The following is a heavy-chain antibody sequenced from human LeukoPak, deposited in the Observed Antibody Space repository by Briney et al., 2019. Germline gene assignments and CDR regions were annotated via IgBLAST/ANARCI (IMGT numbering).Heavy chain of an antibody. CDR1: GFTFSSYA. D-gene: IGHD6-13*01. CDR2: ISSSSSTI. V-gene: IGHV3-48*02. J-gene: IGHJ3*02. CDR3: ARGAGYSSSWWQAFDI. Sequence: GGSLRLSCAASGFTFSSYAMNWARQAPGKGLEWVSYISSSSSTIYYADSVKGRFTISRDNAKNSLYLQMNSLRDEDTAVYYCARGAGYSSSWWQAFDIWGQGTMVTVSS.